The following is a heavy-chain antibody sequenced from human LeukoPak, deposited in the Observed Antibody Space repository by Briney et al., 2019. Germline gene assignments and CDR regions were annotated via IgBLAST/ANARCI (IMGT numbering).Heavy chain of an antibody. CDR3: ARGPVSPKDYYYYYGMDV. V-gene: IGHV4-34*01. J-gene: IGHJ6*02. Sequence: SETLSLTCAVYGGSFSGYYWSWIRQPPGKGLEWIGYIYHSGSTYYNPSLKSRVTISVDRSKNQFSLKLSSVTAADTAVYYCARGPVSPKDYYYYYGMDVWGQGTTVTVSS. CDR2: IYHSGST. D-gene: IGHD2-8*01. CDR1: GGSFSGYY.